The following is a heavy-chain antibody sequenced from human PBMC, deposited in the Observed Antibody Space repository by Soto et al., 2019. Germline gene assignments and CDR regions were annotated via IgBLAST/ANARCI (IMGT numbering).Heavy chain of an antibody. J-gene: IGHJ4*02. CDR2: IYHSGST. V-gene: IGHV4-30-2*01. D-gene: IGHD5-12*01. CDR3: ARVGDGGYSGYEPFDY. Sequence: SETLSLTCAVSGGSISSGGYSWSWIRQPPGKGLEWIGYIYHSGSTYYNPSLKSRVTISVDRSKNQFSLKLSSVTAADTAVYYCARVGDGGYSGYEPFDYRGKGTLVTVSS. CDR1: GGSISSGGYS.